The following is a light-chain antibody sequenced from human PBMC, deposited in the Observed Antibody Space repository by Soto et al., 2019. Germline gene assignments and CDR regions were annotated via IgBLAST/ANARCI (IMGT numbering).Light chain of an antibody. V-gene: IGKV3-15*01. CDR1: QGIGDT. J-gene: IGKJ4*01. CDR2: DTS. CDR3: QPYNNWPLT. Sequence: MMQFQATLSVAPGECGTLSCRASQGIGDTLAWYQHKPGQTPRLLIYDTSTRATGVPTRFSGSRSGAEFTLTINSLQSEDFAVYYCQPYNNWPLTFGGGTKVDIK.